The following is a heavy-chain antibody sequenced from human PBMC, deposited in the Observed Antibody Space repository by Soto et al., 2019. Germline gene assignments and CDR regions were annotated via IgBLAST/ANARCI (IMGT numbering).Heavy chain of an antibody. J-gene: IGHJ4*02. V-gene: IGHV3-30-3*01. D-gene: IGHD1-1*01. CDR2: ISSDGSNR. CDR3: VNSRWNVGHTDGFDF. Sequence: QVQLVESGGGLVQPGRSLRLSCAASGFIFSSYAMHWVRQAPGKGLEWVAVISSDGSNRYYADSVGGRFTISRDNSENTVYLHMGSLTGDDTAVFSCVNSRWNVGHTDGFDFWGQGTLVTVSS. CDR1: GFIFSSYA.